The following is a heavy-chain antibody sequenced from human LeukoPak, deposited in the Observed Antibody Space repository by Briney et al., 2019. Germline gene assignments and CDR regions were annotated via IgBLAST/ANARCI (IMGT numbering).Heavy chain of an antibody. V-gene: IGHV4-38-2*01. J-gene: IGHJ4*02. CDR1: GYSISSGYY. CDR3: ATNSMVRGVDY. D-gene: IGHD3-10*01. CDR2: IYHSGDT. Sequence: SETLSLTCAVSGYSISSGYYWGWIRPPPGKGLEWIGNIYHSGDTYYNPSLKSRVTISVDTSKNQFSLKLSSVTAADTAVYYCATNSMVRGVDYWGQGTLVTVSS.